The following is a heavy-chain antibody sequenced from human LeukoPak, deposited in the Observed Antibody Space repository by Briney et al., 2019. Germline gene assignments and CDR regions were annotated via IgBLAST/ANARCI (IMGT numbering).Heavy chain of an antibody. CDR2: VSTYNGNT. J-gene: IGHJ4*02. V-gene: IGHV1-18*01. CDR3: ARQSTGSYYSPIDY. CDR1: GHTFTSYG. Sequence: VASVKVSCKASGHTFTSYGISWVRQAPGQGLEWMGWVSTYNGNTKYAQNLQGRVTTTTDTSTSTAYMELRSLRSDDTAMYYCARQSTGSYYSPIDYWGQGTLVTVSS. D-gene: IGHD1-26*01.